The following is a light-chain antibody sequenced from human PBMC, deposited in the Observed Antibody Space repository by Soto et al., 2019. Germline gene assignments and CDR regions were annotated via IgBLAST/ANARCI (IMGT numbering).Light chain of an antibody. J-gene: IGKJ5*01. Sequence: DIQMTQSPSSLSAFVGDRVTITCRASQTISNYLNWYQQRPGKAPKLLIYLASSLQSGVPSRFGGSGSGTHFTLTISSLQPEDSATYYCQQSYGPPITFGQGTRLEIK. CDR2: LAS. V-gene: IGKV1-39*01. CDR3: QQSYGPPIT. CDR1: QTISNY.